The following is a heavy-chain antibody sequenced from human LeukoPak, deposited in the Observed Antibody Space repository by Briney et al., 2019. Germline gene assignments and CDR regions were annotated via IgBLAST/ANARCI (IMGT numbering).Heavy chain of an antibody. V-gene: IGHV4-31*03. D-gene: IGHD5-18*01. CDR1: GGSISTGGYY. CDR2: IYNSGTT. CDR3: ARTAGWSYGFDY. Sequence: PSETLSLTCTVSGGSISTGGYYRTWIRQHPGKGLEWIGYIYNSGTTYYNPSLESRVTISGDTSKNQFSLKLSSVTAADTAVYYCARTAGWSYGFDYWGQGTLVTVSS. J-gene: IGHJ4*02.